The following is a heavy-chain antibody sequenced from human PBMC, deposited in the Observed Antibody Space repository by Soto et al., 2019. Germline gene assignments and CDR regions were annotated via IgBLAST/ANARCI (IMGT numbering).Heavy chain of an antibody. Sequence: SSETLSLAXAVYGGCFSGYYWSWIRQPPGKGLEWIGEINHSGSTNYNPSLKSRVTISVDTSKNQFSLKLSSVTAADTAVYYCARGGVWRAYSSSSKNWFDPWGQGTLVTVSS. CDR2: INHSGST. J-gene: IGHJ5*02. V-gene: IGHV4-34*01. CDR3: ARGGVWRAYSSSSKNWFDP. CDR1: GGCFSGYY. D-gene: IGHD6-6*01.